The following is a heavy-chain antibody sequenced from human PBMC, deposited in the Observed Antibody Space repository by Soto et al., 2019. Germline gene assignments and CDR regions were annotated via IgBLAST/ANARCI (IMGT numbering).Heavy chain of an antibody. D-gene: IGHD1-26*01. CDR3: AKGDGFILAV. J-gene: IGHJ6*02. CDR2: TNTGGTT. V-gene: IGHV3-53*02. Sequence: EVQVLATGGGLIQPGGSLRLSCAASGFTVNSNYMSWVRQAPGEGLQWVSITNTGGTTYYADSVKGRFTVSRDNSKNTPYLQMTSLRAEDTAVYYCAKGDGFILAVWGQGTTVSVSS. CDR1: GFTVNSNY.